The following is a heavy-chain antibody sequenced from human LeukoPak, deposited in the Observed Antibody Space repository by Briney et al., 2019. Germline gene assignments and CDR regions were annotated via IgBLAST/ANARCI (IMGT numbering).Heavy chain of an antibody. CDR3: ARDHVVLAPGGYYYHYMDV. J-gene: IGHJ6*03. CDR2: IIPIFGIA. Sequence: SVKVSCXASEGTFNNYAISWVQQARGQGLEWMAGIIPIFGIANYAQKFQGRVTITADESTSTAYMELSSLRSEDTAVYYCARDHVVLAPGGYYYHYMDVWGKGTTVTVSS. D-gene: IGHD3-3*02. CDR1: EGTFNNYA. V-gene: IGHV1-69*13.